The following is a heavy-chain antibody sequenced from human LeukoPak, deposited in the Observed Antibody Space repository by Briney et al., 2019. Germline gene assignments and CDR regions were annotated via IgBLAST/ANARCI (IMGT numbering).Heavy chain of an antibody. CDR1: GFTFSSNS. J-gene: IGHJ4*02. Sequence: GGSLRLSCAAFGFTFSSNSMNWVRQAPGKGLEWVSYISASGSTTYYADSVKGRFTVSRDNAKNSLYLQMNSLRAEDTAVYYCARPQNDYSNFDYWGQGTLVTVSS. CDR2: ISASGSTT. D-gene: IGHD4-11*01. V-gene: IGHV3-48*04. CDR3: ARPQNDYSNFDY.